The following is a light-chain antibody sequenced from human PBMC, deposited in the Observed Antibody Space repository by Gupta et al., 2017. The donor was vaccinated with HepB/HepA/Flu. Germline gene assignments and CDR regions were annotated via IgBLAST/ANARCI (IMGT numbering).Light chain of an antibody. J-gene: IGKJ2*01. CDR1: QSISSY. CDR2: AAS. CDR3: QQSYSTPYT. Sequence: GDRVTITGRASQSISSYLDWYQQKPGKAPKLLIYAASSLQSGVPSRFSGSGSGTDFTLTISSLQPEDFATYYCQQSYSTPYTFGQGTKLEIK. V-gene: IGKV1-39*01.